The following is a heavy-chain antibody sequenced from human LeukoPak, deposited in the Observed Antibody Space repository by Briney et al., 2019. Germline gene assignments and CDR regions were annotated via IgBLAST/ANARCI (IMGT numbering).Heavy chain of an antibody. J-gene: IGHJ4*02. CDR3: ARGRYSSGWYPYYFDC. D-gene: IGHD6-19*01. CDR1: GGSSSGDS. Sequence: SETLCPSSAVSGGSSSGDSWGGIRDPPGERLEWIGEINHSGSTNYNPSPKSRVTISVDTSKNQFSLKLSSVTAADTAVYYCARGRYSSGWYPYYFDCWGQGTLVTVSS. CDR2: INHSGST. V-gene: IGHV4-34*01.